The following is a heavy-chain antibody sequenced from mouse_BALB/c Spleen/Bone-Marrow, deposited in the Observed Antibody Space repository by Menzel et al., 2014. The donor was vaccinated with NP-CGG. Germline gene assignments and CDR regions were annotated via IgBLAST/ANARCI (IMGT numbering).Heavy chain of an antibody. J-gene: IGHJ3*01. CDR2: ISGGGSYT. CDR3: ARHDYDWFAY. D-gene: IGHD2-4*01. CDR1: GFNFSSYG. V-gene: IGHV5-9-2*01. Sequence: EVKLQESGGGLVKPGGSLKLSCAASGFNFSSYGMSWVRQTPEKRLEWVASISGGGSYTYFPDSAKGRITISRDNAKNNLYLQMSSLRSEDTALYYCARHDYDWFAYWGQGTLVTVSA.